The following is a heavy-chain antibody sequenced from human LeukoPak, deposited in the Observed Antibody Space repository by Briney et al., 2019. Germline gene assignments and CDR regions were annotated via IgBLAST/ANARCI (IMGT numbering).Heavy chain of an antibody. V-gene: IGHV1-2*02. CDR2: INPNSGGT. D-gene: IGHD3-3*01. J-gene: IGHJ5*02. CDR1: GYTFTGYY. Sequence: ASVKVSCKASGYTFTGYYMHWVRQAPGQGLEWMGWINPNSGGTNYAQKFQGRVTMTRDTSISTAYMELSRLRSDDTAVYYCARGTIFGVVIRFDPRGQGTLVTVSS. CDR3: ARGTIFGVVIRFDP.